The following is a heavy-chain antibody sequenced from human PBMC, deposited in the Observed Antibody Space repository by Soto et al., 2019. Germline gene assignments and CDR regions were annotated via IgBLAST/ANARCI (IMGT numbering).Heavy chain of an antibody. V-gene: IGHV4-31*03. CDR2: IYYSGST. CDR3: ARESPYDILTGYSGSWFDP. D-gene: IGHD3-9*01. Sequence: TLSLTGTVSVGSISSGGYYWSWILQHPGKGLEWIGYIYYSGSTYYNPSLKSRVTISVDTSKNQFSLKLSSVTAADTAVYYCARESPYDILTGYSGSWFDPWGQGTLVTVSS. CDR1: VGSISSGGYY. J-gene: IGHJ5*02.